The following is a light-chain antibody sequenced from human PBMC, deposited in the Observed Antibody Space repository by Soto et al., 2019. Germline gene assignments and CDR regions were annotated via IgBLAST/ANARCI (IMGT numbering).Light chain of an antibody. V-gene: IGKV1-33*01. Sequence: DIQMTQSPSSLSASVGDRVTITCQASQDISNNLHWYQVKPGKAPKLLIYDTSNLETGVPSRFSGSGSGTDFTFTFNSLEPEDVATYYCQQYADLPRTFGQGTKLQVK. CDR1: QDISNN. CDR2: DTS. J-gene: IGKJ2*01. CDR3: QQYADLPRT.